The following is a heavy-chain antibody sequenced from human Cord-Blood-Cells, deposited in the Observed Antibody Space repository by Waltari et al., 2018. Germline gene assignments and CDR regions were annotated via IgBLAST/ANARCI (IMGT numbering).Heavy chain of an antibody. J-gene: IGHJ5*02. D-gene: IGHD5-18*01. CDR2: INHSGST. CDR3: ARGRGYSYGYRFDP. Sequence: QAQLQQWGAGLLKPSETLSLTCAVYGGSFSGYYWSWIRQPPGKGLEWIGEINHSGSTNYNPSLKSRVTISVDTSKNQFSLKLSSVTAADTAVYYCARGRGYSYGYRFDPWGQGTLVTVSS. V-gene: IGHV4-34*01. CDR1: GGSFSGYY.